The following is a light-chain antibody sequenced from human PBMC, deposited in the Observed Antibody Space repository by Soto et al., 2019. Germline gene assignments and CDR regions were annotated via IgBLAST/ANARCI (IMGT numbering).Light chain of an antibody. V-gene: IGKV3-11*01. CDR1: QSISSS. CDR3: QQRYNWPPCT. Sequence: EVVLTQSPATLSLSPGERATLSCRASQSISSSLAWYQQKPGQAPRLLIYEASNRATGIPARFSGSGSGTDFTLTISSLEPEDFAVYYCQQRYNWPPCTFGQVTKLEIK. J-gene: IGKJ2*02. CDR2: EAS.